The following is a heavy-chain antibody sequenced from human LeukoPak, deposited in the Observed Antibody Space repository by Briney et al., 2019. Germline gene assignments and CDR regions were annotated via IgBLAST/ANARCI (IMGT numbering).Heavy chain of an antibody. Sequence: SETLSLTCTVSGGSISSYYWSWTRQPAGKGLEWIGRIYTSGSTNYNPSLKSRVTMSVDTSKNQFSLKLSSVTAADTAVYYCARDGDQTGYFDYWGQGTLVTVSS. J-gene: IGHJ4*02. CDR2: IYTSGST. CDR1: GGSISSYY. D-gene: IGHD7-27*01. V-gene: IGHV4-4*07. CDR3: ARDGDQTGYFDY.